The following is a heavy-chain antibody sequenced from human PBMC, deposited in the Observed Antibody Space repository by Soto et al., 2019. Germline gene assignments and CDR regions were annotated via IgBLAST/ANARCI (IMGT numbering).Heavy chain of an antibody. Sequence: EVQLLESGGGLVQPGGSLRLSCAASGFTFSSYAMSWVRQAPGKGLEWVSAISGSGGSTYYADSVKGRFTISRDNSKNTLYLQMNSLGAEDTAVYYCAKDGPDYGDYVYWGDWFDPWGQGTLVTVSS. CDR1: GFTFSSYA. V-gene: IGHV3-23*01. D-gene: IGHD4-17*01. CDR2: ISGSGGST. J-gene: IGHJ5*02. CDR3: AKDGPDYGDYVYWGDWFDP.